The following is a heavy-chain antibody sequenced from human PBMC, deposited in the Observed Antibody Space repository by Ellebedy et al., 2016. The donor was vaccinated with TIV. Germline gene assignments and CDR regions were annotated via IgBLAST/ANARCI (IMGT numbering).Heavy chain of an antibody. CDR1: GGSIRSGGYS. V-gene: IGHV4-30-2*01. D-gene: IGHD2-2*01. CDR2: IYHGGDT. J-gene: IGHJ3*01. CDR3: ARRINMRRAFDV. Sequence: MPSETLSLTCDVSGGSIRSGGYSWSWIRQPPGEALEWIGYIYHGGDTSYNPSLRSRVTLSVDRSKNQFSLRLNSVTAADTAVYYCARRINMRRAFDVWGQGTMVTVSS.